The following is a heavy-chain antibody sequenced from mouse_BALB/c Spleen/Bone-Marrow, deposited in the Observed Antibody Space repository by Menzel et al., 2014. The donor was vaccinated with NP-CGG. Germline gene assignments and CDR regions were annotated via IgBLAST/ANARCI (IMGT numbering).Heavy chain of an antibody. D-gene: IGHD1-2*01. J-gene: IGHJ2*01. V-gene: IGHV4-1*02. CDR3: TRLTYYGLSDY. CDR2: INPESSTI. CDR1: GFDFSRYW. Sequence: EVQRVESGGGLVQPGGSLKLSCTASGFDFSRYWMSWVRQAPGKGLQWTGEINPESSTINYTPSLKDKFIISRDNAKNTLYPQMSKVRSEDTALYYCTRLTYYGLSDYWGQGTTLTVSS.